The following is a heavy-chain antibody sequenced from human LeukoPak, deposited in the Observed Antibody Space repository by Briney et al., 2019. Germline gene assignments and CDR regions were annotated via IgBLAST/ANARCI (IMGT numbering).Heavy chain of an antibody. J-gene: IGHJ4*02. CDR1: GFTFSSYS. CDR2: ISSSSSTI. D-gene: IGHD2-15*01. CDR3: ARGPHCSGGSCYKPPDY. Sequence: GGSLRLSCAASGFTFSSYSMNWVRQAPGKGLEWVSYISSSSSTIYYADSVKGRFTISRDNAKNSLYLQMNSLRAEDTAVYYCARGPHCSGGSCYKPPDYWGQGTLVTVSS. V-gene: IGHV3-48*01.